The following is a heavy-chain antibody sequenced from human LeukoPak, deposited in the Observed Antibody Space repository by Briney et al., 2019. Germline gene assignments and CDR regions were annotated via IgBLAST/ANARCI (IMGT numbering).Heavy chain of an antibody. J-gene: IGHJ4*02. Sequence: PGGSLRLSCAASGFTFSSYSMNWVRQAPGKGLEWVSSISSSSSYIYYVDSVKGRFTISRDNAKNSLYLQMNSLRAEDTAVYYCARDPMSKLRFAPFDYWGQGTLVTVSS. CDR3: ARDPMSKLRFAPFDY. CDR1: GFTFSSYS. CDR2: ISSSSSYI. D-gene: IGHD3-16*01. V-gene: IGHV3-21*01.